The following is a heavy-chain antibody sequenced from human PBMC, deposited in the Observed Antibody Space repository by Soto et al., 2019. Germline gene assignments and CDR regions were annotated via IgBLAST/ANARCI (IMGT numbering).Heavy chain of an antibody. D-gene: IGHD3-10*01. CDR1: GGSISSSSYY. V-gene: IGHV4-39*01. CDR3: ARLSLLYYFDY. CDR2: IYYSGST. J-gene: IGHJ4*02. Sequence: LSLPCTVSGGSISSSSYYWGWIRQPPGKGLEWIGSIYYSGSTHYNPSLKSRVTISVDTSKNQFSLKLSSVTAADTAVYYCARLSLLYYFDYWGQGTLVTVSS.